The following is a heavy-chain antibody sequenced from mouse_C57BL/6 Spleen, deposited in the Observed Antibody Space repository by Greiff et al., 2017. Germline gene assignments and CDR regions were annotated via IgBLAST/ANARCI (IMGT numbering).Heavy chain of an antibody. V-gene: IGHV1-15*01. CDR2: IDPETGGT. Sequence: VKLMESGAELVRPGASVTLSCKASGYTFTDYEMHWVKQTPVHGLEWIGAIDPETGGTAYNQKFKGKAILTADKSSSTAYMELRSLTSEDSAVYYCTRRVVTTGGLDYWGQGTTLTVSS. D-gene: IGHD2-2*01. J-gene: IGHJ2*01. CDR1: GYTFTDYE. CDR3: TRRVVTTGGLDY.